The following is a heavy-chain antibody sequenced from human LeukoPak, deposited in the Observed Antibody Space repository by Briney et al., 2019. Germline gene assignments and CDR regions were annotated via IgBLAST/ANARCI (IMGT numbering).Heavy chain of an antibody. J-gene: IGHJ4*02. D-gene: IGHD3-10*01. V-gene: IGHV1-8*03. CDR2: MNPNSGNT. CDR3: ARAHYYGSGSYYIGVPDD. Sequence: ASVKVSCKASGYTFTSYDINWVRQATGQGLEWMGWMNPNSGNTGYAQKFQGRVTITRNTSISTAYMELSSLRSEDTAVYYCARAHYYGSGSYYIGVPDDWGQGTLVTVSS. CDR1: GYTFTSYD.